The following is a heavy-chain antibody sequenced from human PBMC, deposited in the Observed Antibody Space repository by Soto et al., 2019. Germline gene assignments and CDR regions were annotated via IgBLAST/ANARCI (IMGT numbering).Heavy chain of an antibody. CDR1: GFTFDDYA. Sequence: EVQLVESGGGLVQPGRSLRLSCAASGFTFDDYAMHWVRQAPGKGLEWVSGISWNSGSIGYADSVKGRFTISRDNAKKPLYSQMNSLRAEDKALYYFAKDFSGSLYYFDYWGQGTLVTVSS. CDR2: ISWNSGSI. J-gene: IGHJ4*02. V-gene: IGHV3-9*01. CDR3: AKDFSGSLYYFDY. D-gene: IGHD1-26*01.